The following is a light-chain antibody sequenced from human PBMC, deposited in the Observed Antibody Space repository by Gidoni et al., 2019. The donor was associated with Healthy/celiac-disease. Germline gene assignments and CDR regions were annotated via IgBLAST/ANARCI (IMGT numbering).Light chain of an antibody. CDR2: WAS. Sequence: DIVMTQSPDSLAVSLGERATINCKSSQSVLYSSNNQNYLAWYQQKPGQPPKLLIYWASTRESGVPDRFSGSGSGTDFTLTISSVQAEEVAVYYCQQYYSTPFTFXSXTKVDIK. CDR3: QQYYSTPFT. V-gene: IGKV4-1*01. J-gene: IGKJ3*01. CDR1: QSVLYSSNNQNY.